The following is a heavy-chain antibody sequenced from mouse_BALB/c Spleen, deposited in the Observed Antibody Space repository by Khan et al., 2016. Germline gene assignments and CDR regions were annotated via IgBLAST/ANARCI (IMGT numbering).Heavy chain of an antibody. D-gene: IGHD1-2*01. J-gene: IGHJ2*01. CDR1: GYSITSGYG. Sequence: EVQLQESGPGLVKPSQSLSLTCTVTGYSITSGYGWNWIRQFPGNKLEWMGYISYSGSPNYNQTLKSRISITRDTSKNQFFLQLNSVATEDTATYYCARTARIKYWGQGTTLTVSS. V-gene: IGHV3-2*02. CDR2: ISYSGSP. CDR3: ARTARIKY.